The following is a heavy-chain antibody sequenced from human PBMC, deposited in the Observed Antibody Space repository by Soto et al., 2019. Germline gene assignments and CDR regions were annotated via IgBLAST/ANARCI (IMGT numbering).Heavy chain of an antibody. CDR3: AREDIVVVPAASNVNYYYYGMDV. CDR1: GGTFSSYA. Sequence: SVKVSCKXSGGTFSSYAISWVRQAPGQGLEWMGGIIPIFGTANYAQKFQGRVTITADESTSTAYMELGSLRSEDTAVYYCAREDIVVVPAASNVNYYYYGMDVWGQGTTVTVSS. J-gene: IGHJ6*02. D-gene: IGHD2-2*01. CDR2: IIPIFGTA. V-gene: IGHV1-69*13.